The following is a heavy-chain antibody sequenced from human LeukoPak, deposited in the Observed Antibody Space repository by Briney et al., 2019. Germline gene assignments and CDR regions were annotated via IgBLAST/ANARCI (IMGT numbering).Heavy chain of an antibody. V-gene: IGHV3-20*04. D-gene: IGHD5-12*01. Sequence: GGSLRRSCAASGFTFDDYGMSWVRQAPGKGLEWVSGINWNGGSTGYADSVKGRFTISRDNAKNSLYLQMNSLRAEDTALYYCARASYSGYDSDYWGQGTLVTVSA. CDR3: ARASYSGYDSDY. CDR2: INWNGGST. CDR1: GFTFDDYG. J-gene: IGHJ4*02.